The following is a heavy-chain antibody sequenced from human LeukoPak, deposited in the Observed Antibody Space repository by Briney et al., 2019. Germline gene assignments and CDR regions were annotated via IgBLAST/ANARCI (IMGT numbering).Heavy chain of an antibody. CDR1: GFTFSGHS. J-gene: IGHJ4*02. V-gene: IGHV3-21*06. Sequence: PGGSLRLSCAASGFTFSGHSMNWVCQAPGKGLEWVSFISSSSSSIYYADAVKGRFTISRDNAKNSLYLQMNSLRAEDTAVYYCARDPDSSGSGWYYLDYWGQGSLVTVSS. D-gene: IGHD6-19*01. CDR3: ARDPDSSGSGWYYLDY. CDR2: ISSSSSSI.